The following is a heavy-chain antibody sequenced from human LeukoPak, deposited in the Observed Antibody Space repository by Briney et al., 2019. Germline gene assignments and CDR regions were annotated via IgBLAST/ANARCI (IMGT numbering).Heavy chain of an antibody. CDR1: RGTFSSYA. CDR3: ARHYSSSWHDAFDI. D-gene: IGHD6-13*01. V-gene: IGHV1-69*13. CDR2: IIPIFGTA. J-gene: IGHJ3*02. Sequence: GASVKVSCKASRGTFSSYAISWVRQAPGQGLEWMGGIIPIFGTANYAQKFQGRVTITADESTSTAYMELSSLRSEDTAVYYCARHYSSSWHDAFDIWGQGTMVTVSS.